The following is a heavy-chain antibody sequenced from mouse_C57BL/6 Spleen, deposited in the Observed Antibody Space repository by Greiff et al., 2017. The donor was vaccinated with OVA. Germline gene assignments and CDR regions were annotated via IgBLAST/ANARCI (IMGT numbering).Heavy chain of an antibody. CDR2: IHPNSGST. CDR1: GYTFTSYW. CDR3: ARGGLRFLDY. D-gene: IGHD2-4*01. Sequence: QVQLQQPGAELVKPGASVKLSCKASGYTFTSYWMHWVKQRPGQGLEWIGMIHPNSGSTNYNEKFTSKATLTVDKSSSTAYMQLSSLTSEDSAVYYCARGGLRFLDYWGQGTTLTVSS. J-gene: IGHJ2*01. V-gene: IGHV1-64*01.